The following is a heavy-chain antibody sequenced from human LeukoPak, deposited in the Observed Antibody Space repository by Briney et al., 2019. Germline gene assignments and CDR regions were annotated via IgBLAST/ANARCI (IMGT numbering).Heavy chain of an antibody. CDR1: GFTFDDYA. V-gene: IGHV3-9*01. CDR2: ISWNSGSI. Sequence: PGGSLRLSCAASGFTFDDYAMHWVRQAPGKGREWVSGISWNSGSIGYADSVKGRFTISRDNAKNSLYLQMNSLRAEDTALYYCAKDFAAAGTGIFYYWGQGTLVTVSS. D-gene: IGHD6-13*01. J-gene: IGHJ4*02. CDR3: AKDFAAAGTGIFYY.